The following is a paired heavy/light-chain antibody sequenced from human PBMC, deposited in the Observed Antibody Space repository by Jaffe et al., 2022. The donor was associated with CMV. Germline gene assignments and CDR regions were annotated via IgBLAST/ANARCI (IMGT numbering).Heavy chain of an antibody. D-gene: IGHD2-21*01. Sequence: QVQLVQSGAEVKKPGASVKVSCKASGYTFSNYVVQWVRQVPGQRLEWMGWINTASGNTRYSQKFQGRVTINGDSSASVTYMELSSLRSEDTAVYYCARDREIVGFGYFYYMDVWGKGTTVIVSS. V-gene: IGHV1-3*04. CDR2: INTASGNT. CDR1: GYTFSNYV. J-gene: IGHJ6*03. CDR3: ARDREIVGFGYFYYMDV.
Light chain of an antibody. CDR2: GRD. Sequence: SSELTQDPAVSVALGQRVRITCQGDSLRRHFASWYQQKPGQAPVVVIYGRDNRPSEIPARFSGSSSGDTASLTIAGAQAEDEADYYCHSRDTSGNPLDVIFGGGTKLTVL. CDR1: SLRRHF. J-gene: IGLJ2*01. CDR3: HSRDTSGNPLDVI. V-gene: IGLV3-19*01.